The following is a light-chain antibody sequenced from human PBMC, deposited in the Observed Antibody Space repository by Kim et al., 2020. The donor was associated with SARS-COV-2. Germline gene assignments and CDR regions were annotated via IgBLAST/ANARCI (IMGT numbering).Light chain of an antibody. V-gene: IGKV3-20*01. J-gene: IGKJ2*01. CDR3: QQYSSSVRT. Sequence: LSPGERASRSCRASQSVRDNYLAWYQQKPGQAPRLLIYGASDRATDIPDRFSGSGSGTDFTLTISSLEPEDFAVYYCQQYSSSVRTFGQGTKLEI. CDR2: GAS. CDR1: QSVRDNY.